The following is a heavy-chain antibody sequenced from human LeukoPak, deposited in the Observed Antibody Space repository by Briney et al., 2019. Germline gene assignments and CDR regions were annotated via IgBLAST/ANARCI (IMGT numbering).Heavy chain of an antibody. CDR1: GFTFSSYG. J-gene: IGHJ4*02. Sequence: GGALRLSCAASGFTFSSYGMHWVRQAPGKGLEWVAVILDDGSNKYYTDSVKGRITISRDNSKSTLYLQMNSLRAEDTAVYYCARGSSGWYASFDYWGQGTLVTVSS. CDR2: ILDDGSNK. D-gene: IGHD6-19*01. V-gene: IGHV3-33*01. CDR3: ARGSSGWYASFDY.